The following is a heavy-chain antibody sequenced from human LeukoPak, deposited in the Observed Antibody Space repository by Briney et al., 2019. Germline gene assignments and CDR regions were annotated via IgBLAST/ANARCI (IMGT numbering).Heavy chain of an antibody. CDR3: AREEGSGFGY. J-gene: IGHJ4*02. CDR2: ISGSSSYI. V-gene: IGHV3-21*01. CDR1: GFTFSTYS. Sequence: GGSLRLSCAASGFTFSTYSMNWVRQAPGKGLEWVSSISGSSSYIYYADSVKGRFTISRGNAKNSLHLQMNSLRAEDTAVYYCAREEGSGFGYWGQGTLVTVSS. D-gene: IGHD3-3*01.